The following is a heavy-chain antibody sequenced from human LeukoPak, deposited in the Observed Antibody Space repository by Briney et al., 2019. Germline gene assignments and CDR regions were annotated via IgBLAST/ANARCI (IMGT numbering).Heavy chain of an antibody. CDR3: ARGYYGSGSHCCHMDV. V-gene: IGHV4-34*01. Sequence: SETLSLTYAVYVGSFSGYYWSWIRQPPGKGLEWIGEINHSGSTNYNSSLKSRVTISVDTSKNQFSLKLSPVTAADTAVYYCARGYYGSGSHCCHMDVWGKGTTITVS. CDR2: INHSGST. CDR1: VGSFSGYY. J-gene: IGHJ6*03. D-gene: IGHD3-10*01.